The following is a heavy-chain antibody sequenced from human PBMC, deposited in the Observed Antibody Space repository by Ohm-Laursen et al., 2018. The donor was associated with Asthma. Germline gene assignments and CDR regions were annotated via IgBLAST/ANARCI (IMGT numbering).Heavy chain of an antibody. Sequence: SLRLSCAASGFPFRAYDMNWVRQAPGKGLEYVSGITNNEGRTYYGYSAKGRFTISRDNFNDRLYLQMSSLRPDDTAVYYCARDVMEWYLPAFDFWGQGTLVTVSS. V-gene: IGHV3-64*01. CDR2: ITNNEGRT. CDR3: ARDVMEWYLPAFDF. CDR1: GFPFRAYD. D-gene: IGHD3-3*01. J-gene: IGHJ4*02.